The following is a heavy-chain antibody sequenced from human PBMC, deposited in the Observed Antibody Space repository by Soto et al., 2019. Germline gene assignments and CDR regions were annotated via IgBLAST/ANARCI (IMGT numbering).Heavy chain of an antibody. CDR3: VRDLSAPIVVLDAFEI. Sequence: QVQLVQSGAEVKKPGASVKVSCKASGYTFSSYGISWVRQAPGQGLEWMGWISAYNGHTDYAQQLQGRVTMTTDPSTNTAYMELRSLRSDDTAVYDCVRDLSAPIVVLDAFEIWGQGTMVTVSS. CDR1: GYTFSSYG. V-gene: IGHV1-18*01. J-gene: IGHJ3*02. D-gene: IGHD2-21*01. CDR2: ISAYNGHT.